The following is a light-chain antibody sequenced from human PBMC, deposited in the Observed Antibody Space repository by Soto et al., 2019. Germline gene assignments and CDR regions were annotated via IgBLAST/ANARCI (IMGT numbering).Light chain of an antibody. CDR2: DVS. Sequence: QSALTQPASVSGSPGQSITISCTGTSSDVGAYNYVSLYQQHPGKAPKLMIYDVSNRPSGVSNRFSGSKSGNTASLTISGLQAEDEADYYCTSYTTGSTLVFGTGTKVTVL. J-gene: IGLJ1*01. CDR3: TSYTTGSTLV. V-gene: IGLV2-14*03. CDR1: SSDVGAYNY.